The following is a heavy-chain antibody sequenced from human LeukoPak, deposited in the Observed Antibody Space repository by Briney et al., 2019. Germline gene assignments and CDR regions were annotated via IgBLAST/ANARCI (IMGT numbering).Heavy chain of an antibody. J-gene: IGHJ6*02. Sequence: PGGSLRLSCAASGFTFSSYSMNWVRQAPGKGLEWVSSISSSSSYIYYADSVKGRFTISRDNAKNSLYLQMNSLRAEDTAVYYCARDFSGIVVVPAAIGEYYGMDVWGQGTTVTVSS. V-gene: IGHV3-21*01. D-gene: IGHD2-2*02. CDR3: ARDFSGIVVVPAAIGEYYGMDV. CDR2: ISSSSSYI. CDR1: GFTFSSYS.